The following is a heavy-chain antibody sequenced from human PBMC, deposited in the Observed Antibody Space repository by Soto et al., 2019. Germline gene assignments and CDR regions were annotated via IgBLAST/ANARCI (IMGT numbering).Heavy chain of an antibody. J-gene: IGHJ4*02. D-gene: IGHD5-12*01. CDR2: ISYDGSNK. V-gene: IGHV3-30*18. Sequence: PGGSLRLSCAASRFTFSKYGMHWVRQTPGKGLEWVAVISYDGSNKYYADSVKGRFTISRDNSKNTLYLQMSSLRAEDTAVYYCVKGGYHYFDYWGQGTLVTVSS. CDR1: RFTFSKYG. CDR3: VKGGYHYFDY.